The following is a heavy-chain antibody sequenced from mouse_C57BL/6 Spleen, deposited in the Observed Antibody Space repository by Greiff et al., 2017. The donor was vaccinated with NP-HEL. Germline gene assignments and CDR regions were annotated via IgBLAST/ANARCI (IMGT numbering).Heavy chain of an antibody. CDR3: AREGVWLRREFAY. D-gene: IGHD2-2*01. Sequence: EVKLQESGPELVKPGASVKMSCKASGYTFTDYNMHWVKQSHGKSLEWIGYINPNNGGTSYNQKFKGKATLTVNKSSSTAYMELRSLTSEDSAVYYCAREGVWLRREFAYWGQGTLVTVSA. CDR1: GYTFTDYN. V-gene: IGHV1-22*01. J-gene: IGHJ3*01. CDR2: INPNNGGT.